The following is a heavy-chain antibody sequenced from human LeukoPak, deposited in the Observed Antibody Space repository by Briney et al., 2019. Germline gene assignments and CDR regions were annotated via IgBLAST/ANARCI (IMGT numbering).Heavy chain of an antibody. CDR1: GGTFSSYA. Sequence: GASVKVSCKASGGTFSSYAISWVRQAPGQGLEWMGRIIPILGIANYEQKFQGRVTITADKSTSTAYMELSSLRSEDTAVYYCARDRGSYYYDSSGYSDYWGQGTLVTVSS. V-gene: IGHV1-69*04. D-gene: IGHD3-22*01. J-gene: IGHJ4*02. CDR3: ARDRGSYYYDSSGYSDY. CDR2: IIPILGIA.